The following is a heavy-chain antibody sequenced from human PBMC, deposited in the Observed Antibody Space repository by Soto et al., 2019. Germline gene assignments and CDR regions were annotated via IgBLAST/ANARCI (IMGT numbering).Heavy chain of an antibody. V-gene: IGHV3-66*01. Sequence: EVQLVESGGGLVQPGGSLRLSCAASGFTVSTHYMTWVRQAPGKGLEWVSVMFYGGSTYYADSVKGRFTISRDDSENTLYLQMNSLRAEDTAVYYCATTGMGITLYYYSHGMDVWGQGTTVTVSS. CDR2: MFYGGST. D-gene: IGHD3-10*01. CDR1: GFTVSTHY. CDR3: ATTGMGITLYYYSHGMDV. J-gene: IGHJ6*02.